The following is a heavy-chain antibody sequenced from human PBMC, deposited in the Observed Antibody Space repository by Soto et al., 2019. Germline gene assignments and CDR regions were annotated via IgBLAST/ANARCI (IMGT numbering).Heavy chain of an antibody. Sequence: PGGSLRLSCAASGFTFSSYSMNWVRQAPGKRLEWVSSISSSSSYIYYADSVKGRFTISRDNAKNSLYLQMNSLRAEDTAVYYFARLTLVDYYYYYMDVWGKGTTVTVAS. J-gene: IGHJ6*03. CDR3: ARLTLVDYYYYYMDV. CDR1: GFTFSSYS. V-gene: IGHV3-21*01. D-gene: IGHD2-8*02. CDR2: ISSSSSYI.